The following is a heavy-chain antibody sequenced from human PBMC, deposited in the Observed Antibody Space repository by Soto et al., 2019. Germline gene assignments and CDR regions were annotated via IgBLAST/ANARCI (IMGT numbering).Heavy chain of an antibody. Sequence: LSLTCTVSGGSISSGGYYWSWIRQHPGKGLEWIGYIYYSGSTYYNPSLKSRVTISVDTSKNQFSLKLSSVTAADTAVYYCAREGRITMVRGVRSYGMDVWGQGTTVTVSS. CDR2: IYYSGST. V-gene: IGHV4-31*03. CDR1: GGSISSGGYY. J-gene: IGHJ6*02. D-gene: IGHD3-10*01. CDR3: AREGRITMVRGVRSYGMDV.